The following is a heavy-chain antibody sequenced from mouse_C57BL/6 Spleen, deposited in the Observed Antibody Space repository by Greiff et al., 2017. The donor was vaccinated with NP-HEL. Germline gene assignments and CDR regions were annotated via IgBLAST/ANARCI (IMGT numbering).Heavy chain of an antibody. V-gene: IGHV1-69*01. Sequence: QVQLKQPGAELVMPGASVKLSCKASGYTFTSYWMHWVKQRPGQGLEWIGEIDPSDSYTNYNQKFKGKSTLTVDKSSSTAYMQLSSLTSEDSAVYYCARPYYGSSLDYWGQGTTLTVSS. J-gene: IGHJ2*01. CDR2: IDPSDSYT. CDR3: ARPYYGSSLDY. D-gene: IGHD1-1*01. CDR1: GYTFTSYW.